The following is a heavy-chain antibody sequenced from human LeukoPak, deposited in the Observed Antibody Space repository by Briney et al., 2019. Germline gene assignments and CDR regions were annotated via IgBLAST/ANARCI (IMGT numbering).Heavy chain of an antibody. J-gene: IGHJ4*02. CDR1: GLTFTVYN. V-gene: IGHV3-21*04. CDR3: ARWLQSLDY. Sequence: GRSLRLSCAVSGLTFTVYNMNWVRQAPGKRLEWVASISGSSSSIYYADSVRGRFTISRDNAKNSLYLQMNSLRAEDTAVYYCARWLQSLDYWGQGTLVTVSS. D-gene: IGHD5-24*01. CDR2: ISGSSSSI.